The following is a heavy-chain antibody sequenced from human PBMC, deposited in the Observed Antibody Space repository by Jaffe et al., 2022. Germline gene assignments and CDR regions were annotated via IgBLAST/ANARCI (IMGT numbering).Heavy chain of an antibody. J-gene: IGHJ2*01. CDR2: IYHSGST. CDR1: GYSISSGYY. D-gene: IGHD2-2*01. V-gene: IGHV4-38-2*01. Sequence: QVQLQESGPGLVKPSETLSLTCAVSGYSISSGYYWGWIRQPPGKGLEWIGSIYHSGSTYYNPSLKSRVTISVDTSKNQFSLKLSSVTAADTAVYYCASPSTGPRTWYFDLWGRGTLVTVSS. CDR3: ASPSTGPRTWYFDL.